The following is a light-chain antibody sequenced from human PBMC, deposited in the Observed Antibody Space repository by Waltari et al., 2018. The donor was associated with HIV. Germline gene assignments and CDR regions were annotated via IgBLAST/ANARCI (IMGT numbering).Light chain of an antibody. J-gene: IGKJ2*01. V-gene: IGKV3-20*01. CDR1: ESVSSSY. CDR2: GES. Sequence: EIVLTQSPGTLSLSPGERATLSCRASESVSSSYLAWYQQKPGQAPRLFIFGESSRATGVPDRFSGSGSGTDFTLTIDRLEPEDFAVYYCQQFYRPPYTFGQGTKLEIK. CDR3: QQFYRPPYT.